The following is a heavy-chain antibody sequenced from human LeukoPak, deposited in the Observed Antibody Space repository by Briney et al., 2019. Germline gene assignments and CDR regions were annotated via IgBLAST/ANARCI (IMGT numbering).Heavy chain of an antibody. Sequence: SGGSLRLSCAASGFTFSSYGMHWVRQAPGKGLEWVAVTWYDGSNKYYADSVKGRFTISRDNSKNTLYLQMDSLRAEDTAVYYCAREGGTYFDYWGQGTLVTVSS. CDR3: AREGGTYFDY. D-gene: IGHD1-1*01. V-gene: IGHV3-33*01. CDR2: TWYDGSNK. CDR1: GFTFSSYG. J-gene: IGHJ4*02.